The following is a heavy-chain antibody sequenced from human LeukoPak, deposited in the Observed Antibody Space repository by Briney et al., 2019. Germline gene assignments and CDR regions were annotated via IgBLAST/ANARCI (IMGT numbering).Heavy chain of an antibody. V-gene: IGHV4-59*10. CDR1: GGSFSGYY. CDR2: IYTSGST. CDR3: ARVEYDYYYYYMDV. J-gene: IGHJ6*03. D-gene: IGHD6-6*01. Sequence: SETLSLTCAVYGGSFSGYYWNWIRQPAGKGLEWIGRIYTSGSTKYNPSLKSRVTMSVDTSKNQFSLELSSVTAADTAVYYCARVEYDYYYYYMDVWGKGTTVT.